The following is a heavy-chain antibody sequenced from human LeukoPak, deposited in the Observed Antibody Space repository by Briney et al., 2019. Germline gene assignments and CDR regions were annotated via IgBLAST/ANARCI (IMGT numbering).Heavy chain of an antibody. Sequence: PSETLSLTCTGSGDSMKNYYWSWIREPPGKGQEWIGDIYYTGNTKSNPSLTSRLTILVDTSKNHFSLKVNSVTAADTAVYYCAGSIVVVPGDPPRWFDPWGQGTLVTVSS. J-gene: IGHJ5*02. D-gene: IGHD2-2*01. V-gene: IGHV4-59*01. CDR3: AGSIVVVPGDPPRWFDP. CDR1: GDSMKNYY. CDR2: IYYTGNT.